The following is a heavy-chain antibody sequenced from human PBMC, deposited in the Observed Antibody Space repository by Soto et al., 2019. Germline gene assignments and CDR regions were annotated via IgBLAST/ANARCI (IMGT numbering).Heavy chain of an antibody. CDR3: ARGVATIGP. V-gene: IGHV4-59*11. CDR1: GDSISSHY. J-gene: IGHJ5*02. Sequence: ASETLSLTCSVSGDSISSHYWSWIRQPPGKGLEWIGYIYYSGSTNYNPSFKSRVTISVDTPKNQFSLKLTSVTAADTAVYYCARGVATIGPWGQGTLVTVSS. CDR2: IYYSGST. D-gene: IGHD5-12*01.